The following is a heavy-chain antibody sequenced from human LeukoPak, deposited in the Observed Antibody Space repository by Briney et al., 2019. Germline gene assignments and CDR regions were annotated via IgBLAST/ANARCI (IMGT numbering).Heavy chain of an antibody. Sequence: GGSLRLSCAASGFTISSYWMSWVRQAPGKGLEWVANIKQDGSEKYYVDSVKGRFTISRDNAKNSLFLRMNSLRAEETAVYYCARGEYYYDGGYWGQGTLVTVSS. V-gene: IGHV3-7*04. CDR1: GFTISSYW. J-gene: IGHJ4*02. D-gene: IGHD3-22*01. CDR3: ARGEYYYDGGY. CDR2: IKQDGSEK.